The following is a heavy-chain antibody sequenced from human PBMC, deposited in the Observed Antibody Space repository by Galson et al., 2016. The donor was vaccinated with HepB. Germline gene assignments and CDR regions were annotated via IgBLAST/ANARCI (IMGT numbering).Heavy chain of an antibody. Sequence: SLRLSCAASGFTFTNNIMSWVRQAPGKGLEWVSAISGSGGSTYYADSVKGRFTISRDNSKNTLYLQMNSLRAEDTAVYYCARYYDILTGYSNYGMNVWGQGTTVTVSS. D-gene: IGHD3-9*01. CDR3: ARYYDILTGYSNYGMNV. CDR2: ISGSGGST. J-gene: IGHJ6*02. V-gene: IGHV3-23*01. CDR1: GFTFTNNI.